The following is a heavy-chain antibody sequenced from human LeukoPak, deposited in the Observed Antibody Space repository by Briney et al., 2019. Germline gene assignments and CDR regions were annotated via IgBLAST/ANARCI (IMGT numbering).Heavy chain of an antibody. J-gene: IGHJ4*02. CDR2: IYTGGST. CDR1: GFTFSSYA. CDR3: ARGHGQ. Sequence: PGGSLRLSCAASGFTFSSYAMSWVRQAPGKGLEWVSVIYTGGSTAYTDSVKGRFTTSRDTSKNTLYLQMNSLTAEDTAVYYCARGHGQWGQGTLVTVSS. V-gene: IGHV3-66*01.